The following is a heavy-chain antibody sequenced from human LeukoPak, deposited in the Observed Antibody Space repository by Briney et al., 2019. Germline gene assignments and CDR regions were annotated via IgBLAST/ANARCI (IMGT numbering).Heavy chain of an antibody. D-gene: IGHD3-3*01. CDR3: ARAATKFVGSVDYDFWSGYLGNWFDP. CDR1: GGSISSYY. Sequence: SETLSLTCTVSGGSISSYYWSWIRQPPGKGLEWIGYIYYSGSTNYNPSLKSRVTISVDTSKNQFSLKLSSVTAADTAVYYCARAATKFVGSVDYDFWSGYLGNWFDPWGQGTLVTVSS. V-gene: IGHV4-59*01. J-gene: IGHJ5*02. CDR2: IYYSGST.